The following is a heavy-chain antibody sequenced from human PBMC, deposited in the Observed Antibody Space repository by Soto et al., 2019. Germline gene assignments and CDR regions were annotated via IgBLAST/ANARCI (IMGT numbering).Heavy chain of an antibody. V-gene: IGHV4-31*02. CDR3: ASLDLYGSGSGY. CDR2: IYYSGST. D-gene: IGHD3-10*01. J-gene: IGHJ4*02. Sequence: LCGSSISSGGYYWSWIRQHPGKGLEWIGYIYYSGSTYYNPSLKSRLTISVDTSKNQFSLKLSSVTAADTAVYYCASLDLYGSGSGYWGQGTLVTVSS. CDR1: GSSISSGGYY.